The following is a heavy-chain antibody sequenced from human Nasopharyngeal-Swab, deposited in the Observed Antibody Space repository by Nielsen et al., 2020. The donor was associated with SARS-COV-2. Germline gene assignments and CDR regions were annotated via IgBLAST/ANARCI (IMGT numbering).Heavy chain of an antibody. D-gene: IGHD3-22*01. CDR2: INPNSGGT. CDR3: ARGKPLYDSSGYYFDY. J-gene: IGHJ4*02. CDR1: GYTFTGYY. V-gene: IGHV1-2*06. Sequence: ASVKVSCKASGYTFTGYYMHWVRQAPGQRLEWMGRINPNSGGTNYAQKFQGRVTMTRDTSISTAYMELSRLRSDDTAVYYCARGKPLYDSSGYYFDYWGQGTLVTVSS.